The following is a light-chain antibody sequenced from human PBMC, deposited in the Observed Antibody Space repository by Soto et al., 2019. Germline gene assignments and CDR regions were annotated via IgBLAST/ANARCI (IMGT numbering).Light chain of an antibody. J-gene: IGKJ1*01. CDR1: QSVGGSS. Sequence: ETVLTQSPGTLSLSPGERATLSCRASQSVGGSSLAWYQQRPGQAPTLLIYDTSNRATGIPDRFSGSGSGKDFTLTIRRLEPEDFAVYYCQQYHSSPRTFGQGTKVEIK. CDR3: QQYHSSPRT. V-gene: IGKV3-20*01. CDR2: DTS.